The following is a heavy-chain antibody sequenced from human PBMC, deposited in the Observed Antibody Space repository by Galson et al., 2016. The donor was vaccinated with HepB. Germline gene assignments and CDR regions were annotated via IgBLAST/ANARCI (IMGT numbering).Heavy chain of an antibody. V-gene: IGHV2-5*05. CDR3: ARTHWRCSCSFELDY. Sequence: ALVKPTQTLTLTCSFSGFSLTTNGVAVGWIRQPPGEALEWLALIYLDDDKAYGPSLRDRVTITKDTSRNQVFLTMTNMAPEDTGTYYCARTHWRCSCSFELDYWGQGTLVIVSS. D-gene: IGHD2-8*02. CDR2: IYLDDDK. CDR1: GFSLTTNGVA. J-gene: IGHJ4*02.